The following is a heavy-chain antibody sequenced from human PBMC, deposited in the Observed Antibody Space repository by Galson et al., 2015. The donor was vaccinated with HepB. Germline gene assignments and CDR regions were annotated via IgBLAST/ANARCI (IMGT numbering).Heavy chain of an antibody. CDR2: ISSSSSTI. CDR1: GFTFNSYS. V-gene: IGHV3-48*01. D-gene: IGHD3-10*01. Sequence: SLRLSCAASGFTFNSYSMNWVRQAPGKGLEWVSYISSSSSTIYYADSVKGRFTISRDNAKNSLYLQMNSLRAEDTAVYYCARDRVLYYGSGSPKFGLDYYGMDVWGQGTTVTVSS. J-gene: IGHJ6*02. CDR3: ARDRVLYYGSGSPKFGLDYYGMDV.